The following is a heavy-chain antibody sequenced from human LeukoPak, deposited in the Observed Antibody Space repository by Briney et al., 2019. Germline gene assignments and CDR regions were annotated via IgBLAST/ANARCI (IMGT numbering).Heavy chain of an antibody. V-gene: IGHV1-69*13. CDR1: GGTFSSYA. D-gene: IGHD1-20*01. CDR3: ARWGYNWNYFDY. Sequence: ASVKVSCKASGGTFSSYAISWVRQAPGQGLEWMGGIIPIFGTANYAQKFQGRVTITADESTSTAYMELSSLRSEDTAVYYCARWGYNWNYFDYWGQGTLVTVSS. J-gene: IGHJ4*02. CDR2: IIPIFGTA.